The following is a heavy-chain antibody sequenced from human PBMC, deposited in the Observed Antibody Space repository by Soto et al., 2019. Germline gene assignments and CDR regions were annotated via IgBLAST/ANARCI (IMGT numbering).Heavy chain of an antibody. CDR3: ARTFGANFDY. J-gene: IGHJ4*02. D-gene: IGHD3-10*01. V-gene: IGHV4-59*08. CDR1: GGSISNYY. Sequence: PSETLSLTYTVSGGSISNYYWSWIRQPPGKGLEWIGYIYYSGSTNYNPSLKSRVTISVDTSKNQFSLKLSSVTAADTAVYYCARTFGANFDYWGQGTLVTVSS. CDR2: IYYSGST.